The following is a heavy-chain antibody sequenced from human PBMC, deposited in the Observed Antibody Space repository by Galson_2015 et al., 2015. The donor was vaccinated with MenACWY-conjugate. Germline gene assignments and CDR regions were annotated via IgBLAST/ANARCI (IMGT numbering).Heavy chain of an antibody. CDR1: GFIFSSYW. Sequence: RISCAASGFIFSSYWMHWVRQAPGKGLVWVSGINSDGSSTRYADSVKGRFTTSRDNAEKTLYLQMNSLRAEDTGVYYCARGNYYGMDICCPRTT. J-gene: IGHJ6*02. CDR2: INSDGSST. V-gene: IGHV3-74*01. CDR3: ARGNYYGMDI.